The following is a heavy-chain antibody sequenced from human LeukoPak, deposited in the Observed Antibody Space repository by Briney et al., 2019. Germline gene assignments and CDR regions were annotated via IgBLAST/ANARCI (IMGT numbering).Heavy chain of an antibody. CDR2: ISDSGNT. J-gene: IGHJ6*03. CDR3: AKDSGFEQEYYYYMDV. Sequence: GGSLRLSCAASGFTLSSYAMSWVRQAPGKGLEWVSAISDSGNTYHADSVKGRFTISRDSSKNTLYLQMNSLRAEDTAVYYCAKDSGFEQEYYYYMDVWGKGTTVTVSS. CDR1: GFTLSSYA. V-gene: IGHV3-23*01. D-gene: IGHD1/OR15-1a*01.